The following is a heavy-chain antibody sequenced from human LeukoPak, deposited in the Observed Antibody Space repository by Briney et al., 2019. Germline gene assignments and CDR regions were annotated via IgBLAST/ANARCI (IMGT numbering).Heavy chain of an antibody. V-gene: IGHV3-21*01. D-gene: IGHD4-17*01. J-gene: IGHJ4*02. CDR2: ITSSGSYI. CDR3: VRGSRGDHDY. Sequence: KPGESLRLSRAASGFTFSSYSMNWVRQAPGKGLEWVSSITSSGSYIYYADSVRGRFTISRDNAKNSLYLQMNSLRAEDTAVYYCVRGSRGDHDYWGQGTLVTVSS. CDR1: GFTFSSYS.